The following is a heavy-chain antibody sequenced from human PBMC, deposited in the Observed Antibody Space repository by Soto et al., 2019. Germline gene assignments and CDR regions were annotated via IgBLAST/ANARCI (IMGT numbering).Heavy chain of an antibody. Sequence: PGGSLRLSCAASGLTFSSYGMYWVRQAPGKGLEWVEAISYDGSKNYHADSVKGRLTISIDNSKNTLYLQLNSLRTEETAVYYCAKDIVKYTYGACDXWGQGVLVTVSX. CDR1: GLTFSSYG. J-gene: IGHJ4*02. CDR2: ISYDGSKN. V-gene: IGHV3-30*18. D-gene: IGHD5-18*01. CDR3: AKDIVKYTYGACDX.